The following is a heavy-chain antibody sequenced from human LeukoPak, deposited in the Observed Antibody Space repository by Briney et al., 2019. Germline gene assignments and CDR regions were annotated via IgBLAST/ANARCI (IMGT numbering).Heavy chain of an antibody. V-gene: IGHV1-18*01. D-gene: IGHD2-2*01. Sequence: ASVKVSCKASGYTLTNYAISWVRQAPGQGLEWMGWITAYNGNTNYAQKLQGRVTMTTDTSTNTAYMELRSLRSDDTAVYYCARHIVVVPEDRWVTASEGGSGPNFGWFDPWGQGTLVTVSS. CDR1: GYTLTNYA. CDR2: ITAYNGNT. J-gene: IGHJ5*02. CDR3: ARHIVVVPEDRWVTASEGGSGPNFGWFDP.